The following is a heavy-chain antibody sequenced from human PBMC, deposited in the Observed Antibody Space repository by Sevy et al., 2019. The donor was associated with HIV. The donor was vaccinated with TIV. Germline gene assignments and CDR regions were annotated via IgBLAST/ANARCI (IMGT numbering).Heavy chain of an antibody. D-gene: IGHD5-12*01. CDR1: GFTFGDYA. CDR2: IRSKASGGTT. Sequence: GGALRLSCEGSGFTFGDYALSWFRQAPGKGLEWLTLIRSKASGGTTEYAASVKGRFTISRADSKSIAYLQMNSLKIEDTAVYFCSTGIEATAYFDHWGQGTLVTVSS. V-gene: IGHV3-49*03. CDR3: STGIEATAYFDH. J-gene: IGHJ4*02.